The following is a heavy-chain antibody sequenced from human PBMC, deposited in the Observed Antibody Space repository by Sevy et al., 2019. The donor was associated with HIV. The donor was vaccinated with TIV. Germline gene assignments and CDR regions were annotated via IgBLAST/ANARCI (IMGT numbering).Heavy chain of an antibody. J-gene: IGHJ4*02. CDR3: AREAGYSTGWSPGNY. D-gene: IGHD6-19*01. V-gene: IGHV3-23*01. Sequence: GGSLRLSCAASGFTFSSYAMSWVRQAPGKGLEWVSAISGSGGSTYYADSVKGRFTISRDNSKNTLYLQMNSLRADDTAVYYCAREAGYSTGWSPGNYWGQGTLVTVSS. CDR2: ISGSGGST. CDR1: GFTFSSYA.